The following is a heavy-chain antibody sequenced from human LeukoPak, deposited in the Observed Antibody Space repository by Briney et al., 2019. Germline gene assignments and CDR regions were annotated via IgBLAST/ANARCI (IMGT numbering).Heavy chain of an antibody. V-gene: IGHV3-23*01. CDR3: AKEPVPRTYSGSYYFDY. Sequence: PGGSLRLSCTASGFTFSSYAMSWVRQAPGKGLEWVSAMSASDGSTHYADSVKGRFTISRDNSKNTLYLQMNSLRAEDTAVYYCAKEPVPRTYSGSYYFDYWGQGTLVTVSS. CDR2: MSASDGST. J-gene: IGHJ4*02. D-gene: IGHD1-26*01. CDR1: GFTFSSYA.